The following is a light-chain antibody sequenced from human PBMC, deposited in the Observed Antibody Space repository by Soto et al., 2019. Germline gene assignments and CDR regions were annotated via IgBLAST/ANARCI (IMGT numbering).Light chain of an antibody. Sequence: EIVMTQSPATVSVSPGERATLSCRASQSVSDKLAWYQQKPGQAPRLLIYHASARATGIPARFSGSGSGTEFTLTISGLQSEDFAVYYCQQYNNWPPWTSGQGTKVEIK. CDR3: QQYNNWPPWT. V-gene: IGKV3-15*01. CDR1: QSVSDK. CDR2: HAS. J-gene: IGKJ1*01.